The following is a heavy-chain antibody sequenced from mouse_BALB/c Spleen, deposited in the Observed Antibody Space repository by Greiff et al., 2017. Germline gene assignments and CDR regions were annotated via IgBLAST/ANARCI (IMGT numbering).Heavy chain of an antibody. J-gene: IGHJ2*01. D-gene: IGHD6-1*01. CDR1: GFTFSSYT. V-gene: IGHV5-6-4*01. CDR3: TRDSAGLSFDY. Sequence: EVHLVESGGGLVKPGGSLKLSCAASGFTFSSYTMSWVRQTPEKRLEWVATISSGGSYTYYPDSVKGRFTISRDNAKNTLYLQMSSLKSEDTAMYYCTRDSAGLSFDYWGQGTTLTVSS. CDR2: ISSGGSYT.